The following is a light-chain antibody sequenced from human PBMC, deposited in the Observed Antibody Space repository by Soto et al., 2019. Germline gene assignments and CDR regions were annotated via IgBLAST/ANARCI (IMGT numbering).Light chain of an antibody. CDR2: GSS. Sequence: EILLTQCPATLSVFPGEPVTLFCRASQRASTNLAWYQQKPGQPTRLLMYGSSTRANGVPARFSGSGSGTEFTLTISSLQSEDFAFYYCQQFQNWPPWTFGQGTKVDIK. V-gene: IGKV3-15*01. CDR3: QQFQNWPPWT. CDR1: QRASTN. J-gene: IGKJ1*01.